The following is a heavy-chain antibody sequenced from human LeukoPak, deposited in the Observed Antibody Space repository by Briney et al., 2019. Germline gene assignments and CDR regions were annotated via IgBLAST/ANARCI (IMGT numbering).Heavy chain of an antibody. J-gene: IGHJ5*02. D-gene: IGHD3-9*01. V-gene: IGHV1-2*06. CDR1: GYTFTGYY. CDR2: INPNSGGT. Sequence: ASVKVSCKASGYTFTGYYMHRVRQAPGQGLEWMGRINPNSGGTNYAQKFQGRVTMTRDTSISTAYMELSRLRSDDTAVYYCARDRVLDYDILTGYRAYNWFDPWGQGTLVTVSS. CDR3: ARDRVLDYDILTGYRAYNWFDP.